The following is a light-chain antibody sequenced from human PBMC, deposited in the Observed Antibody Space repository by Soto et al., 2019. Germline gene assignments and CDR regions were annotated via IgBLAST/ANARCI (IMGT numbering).Light chain of an antibody. J-gene: IGKJ4*01. CDR3: QQYNNWPLT. V-gene: IGKV3-15*01. CDR2: GAS. Sequence: EIVMTQSPATLSVSPGERATLSCRASQSVGSNLAWYQQKPGQAPRLLIHGASTRATGVPARFSGSGSGTDTTLTISSLQSGDFAVYYCQQYNNWPLTFGGGTKVEIK. CDR1: QSVGSN.